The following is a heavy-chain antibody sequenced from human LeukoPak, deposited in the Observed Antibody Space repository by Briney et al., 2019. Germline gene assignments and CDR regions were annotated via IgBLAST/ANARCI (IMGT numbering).Heavy chain of an antibody. Sequence: GGSLRLSCAASGFTFSRYEMNWVRQAPGKGLDWVSYISASTTTTYYGDSVKGRFTISRDNAKNLLHLQMSSLRDEDTAIYYCAKATDTYGYLFDQWGQGTLVTVSS. D-gene: IGHD5-18*01. CDR3: AKATDTYGYLFDQ. CDR1: GFTFSRYE. J-gene: IGHJ4*02. V-gene: IGHV3-48*03. CDR2: ISASTTTT.